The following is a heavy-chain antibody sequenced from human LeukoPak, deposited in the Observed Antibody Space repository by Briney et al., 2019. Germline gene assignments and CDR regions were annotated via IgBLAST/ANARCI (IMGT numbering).Heavy chain of an antibody. Sequence: SETLSLTCSVSGYSISSAYYWGWIRQPPGKGLEWIGTMYHSGSTNYNPSLKSRVTISVDTSKNQFSLKLSSVTAADTAVYFCARYYYYYMDVWGKGTTVTVSS. CDR3: ARYYYYYMDV. CDR1: GYSISSAYY. J-gene: IGHJ6*03. V-gene: IGHV4-38-2*02. CDR2: MYHSGST.